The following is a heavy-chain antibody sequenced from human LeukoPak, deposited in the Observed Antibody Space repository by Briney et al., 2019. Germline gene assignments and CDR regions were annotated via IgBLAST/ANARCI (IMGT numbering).Heavy chain of an antibody. V-gene: IGHV3-21*01. Sequence: PGGSLRLSCAASGFTLSSYSINWVRQAPGKGLEWVSSISSSSSYIYYADSVKGRFTISRDNAKNSLYLQMNSLRAEDTAVYYCARDPGYSSSWYRYFMFDYWGQGTLVTVSS. CDR3: ARDPGYSSSWYRYFMFDY. CDR2: ISSSSSYI. D-gene: IGHD6-13*01. J-gene: IGHJ4*02. CDR1: GFTLSSYS.